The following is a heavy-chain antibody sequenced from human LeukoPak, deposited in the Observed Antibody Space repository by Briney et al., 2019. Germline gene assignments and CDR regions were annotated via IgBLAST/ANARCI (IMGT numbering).Heavy chain of an antibody. J-gene: IGHJ6*02. V-gene: IGHV3-21*01. CDR2: ISSSSSYI. CDR1: GFTFSSYS. CDR3: ARDQVVVQLRPLNYYYYGMDV. D-gene: IGHD2-2*01. Sequence: GGSLRLSCAASGFTFSSYSMNWVRQAPGKGLEWVSSISSSSSYIYYADSVKGRFTISRDNAKNSLYLQMNSLRAEDTAVYYCARDQVVVQLRPLNYYYYGMDVWGQGTTVTVPS.